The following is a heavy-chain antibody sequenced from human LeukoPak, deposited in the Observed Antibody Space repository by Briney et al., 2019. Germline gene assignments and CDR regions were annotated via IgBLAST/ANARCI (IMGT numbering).Heavy chain of an antibody. V-gene: IGHV3-30*02. J-gene: IGHJ4*02. CDR2: IRSDGSVE. CDR1: GFTLSSCG. CDR3: AKDQPEAYFDY. Sequence: GGSLRLSCAASGFTLSSCGMHWVRQAPGKGLEWVAFIRSDGSVEYYADSVKGRFTISRDNAKNTLYLQMNSLRAEDAALYYCAKDQPEAYFDYWGQGTLVTVSS. D-gene: IGHD1-14*01.